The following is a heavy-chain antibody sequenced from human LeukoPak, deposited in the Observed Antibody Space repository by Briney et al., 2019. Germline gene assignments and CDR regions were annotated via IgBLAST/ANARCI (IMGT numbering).Heavy chain of an antibody. CDR1: GFTYCGHW. CDR2: INQGGSDK. J-gene: IGHJ4*02. CDR3: TRDRSRAEDD. V-gene: IGHV3-7*01. Sequence: PGGSLRLSCASSGFTYCGHWMSWVRQAPGKGLEWVANINQGGSDKYYVDSVKGRFTISRDNASNLLYLQMNSLRGEDTAVYYCTRDRSRAEDDWGQGTLVTVSS. D-gene: IGHD1-14*01.